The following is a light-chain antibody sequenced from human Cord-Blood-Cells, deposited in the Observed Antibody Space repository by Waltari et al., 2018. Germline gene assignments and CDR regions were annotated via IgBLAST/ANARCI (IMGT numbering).Light chain of an antibody. V-gene: IGLV1-44*01. CDR1: SSNIGSNT. CDR3: AAWDDSLNGYV. Sequence: QSVLTQPPSASGTPGQRVTISCSGSSSNIGSNTVNWYQQLPGTAPKLVIYSNNQRPSWVPDRFSGSKSGTSASLAISGLQSEDEADYYCAAWDDSLNGYVFGTGTKVTVL. CDR2: SNN. J-gene: IGLJ1*01.